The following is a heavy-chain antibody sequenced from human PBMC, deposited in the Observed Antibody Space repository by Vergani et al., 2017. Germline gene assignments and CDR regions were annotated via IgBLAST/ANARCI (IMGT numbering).Heavy chain of an antibody. CDR3: ARQVAVAGKWWGPYYYYGMDG. D-gene: IGHD6-19*01. V-gene: IGHV5-10-1*01. J-gene: IGHJ6*02. CDR1: GYSFTSYW. Sequence: EVQLVQSGAEVKKPGESLRISCKGSGYSFTSYWISWVRQMPGKGLEWMGGIDPSDSYTNYSPSFQGHVTISADKSISTDYLQWSSLKASDTAMYYCARQVAVAGKWWGPYYYYGMDGWGQGTTVTVSS. CDR2: IDPSDSYT.